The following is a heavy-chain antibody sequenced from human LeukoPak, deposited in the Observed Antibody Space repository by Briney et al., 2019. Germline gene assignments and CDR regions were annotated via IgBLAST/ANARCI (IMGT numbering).Heavy chain of an antibody. V-gene: IGHV1-8*01. D-gene: IGHD6-6*01. CDR2: MNPNSGNT. J-gene: IGHJ6*02. CDR3: ARKHGPSIAARPRRKPSGMDV. CDR1: GYTFTSYD. Sequence: ASGKVSCKASGYTFTSYDIDWVRQAPGQGLEWMGWMNPNSGNTGYAQKFQGRVTMTRNTSISTAYMELSSLRSEDTAVYYCARKHGPSIAARPRRKPSGMDVWGQGTTVTVSS.